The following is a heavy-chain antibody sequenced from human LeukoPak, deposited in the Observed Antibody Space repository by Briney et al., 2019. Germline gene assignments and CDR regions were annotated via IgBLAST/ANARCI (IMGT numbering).Heavy chain of an antibody. CDR1: GFTFSSYG. CDR3: AKDISYYYDSTGARAFDI. V-gene: IGHV3-30*02. J-gene: IGHJ3*02. Sequence: GGSLRLSCAASGFTFSSYGMHWVRQAPGKGLEWVAFIRYDGSNKYYADSVKGRFTISRDNSKNTLYLQMNSLRAEDTAVYYCAKDISYYYDSTGARAFDIWGQGTMVTVSS. CDR2: IRYDGSNK. D-gene: IGHD3-22*01.